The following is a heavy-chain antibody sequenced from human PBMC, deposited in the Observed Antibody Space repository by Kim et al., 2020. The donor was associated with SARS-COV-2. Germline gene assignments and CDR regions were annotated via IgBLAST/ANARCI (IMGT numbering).Heavy chain of an antibody. V-gene: IGHV1-8*01. CDR3: ARGHLKSIVVVIAPRPYYYYMDD. Sequence: ASVKVSCKASGYTFTSYDINWVRQATGQGLEWMGWMNPNSGNTGYAQKFQGRVTMTRNTSISTAYMELSSLRSEDTAVYYCARGHLKSIVVVIAPRPYYYYMDDSGKGTTVTVSS. CDR1: GYTFTSYD. D-gene: IGHD2-21*01. J-gene: IGHJ6*03. CDR2: MNPNSGNT.